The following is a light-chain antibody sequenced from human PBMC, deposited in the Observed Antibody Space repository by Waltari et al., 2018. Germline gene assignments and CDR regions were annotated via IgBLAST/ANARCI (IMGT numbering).Light chain of an antibody. J-gene: IGLJ3*02. CDR1: SSDVGFYNY. V-gene: IGLV2-14*01. CDR3: NSYTGSSSWV. CDR2: DVS. Sequence: QSALTQPASVSGSPGQSITISCYGTSSDVGFYNYVSWYQQHPGKAPKLMIYDVSQRPSGVSDRCPGSKSGNTASLTISGLQAEDEADYYCNSYTGSSSWVFGGGTKVTVL.